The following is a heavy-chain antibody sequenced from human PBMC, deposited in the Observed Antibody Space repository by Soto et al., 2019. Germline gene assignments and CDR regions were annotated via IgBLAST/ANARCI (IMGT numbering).Heavy chain of an antibody. CDR3: ARIPVDTYMIYWSDT. CDR1: GDYVSSGNYY. V-gene: IGHV4-61*01. J-gene: IGHJ5*02. Sequence: QVQLQESGPGLVKPSETLSLTCNVSGDYVSSGNYYWTWIRQPPGKGPEWIGYIYYGGTTNYNPSLKSRVTRSLDTSKNQFSLKLCSVTATDTAVYYCARIPVDTYMIYWSDTWGQGTLVTVSS. D-gene: IGHD5-18*01. CDR2: IYYGGTT.